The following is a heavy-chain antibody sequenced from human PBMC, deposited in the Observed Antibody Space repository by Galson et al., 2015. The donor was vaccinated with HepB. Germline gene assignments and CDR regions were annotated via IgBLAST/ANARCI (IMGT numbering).Heavy chain of an antibody. J-gene: IGHJ4*02. CDR2: ISSVGSSE. CDR1: GFTFSACG. CDR3: EAEGDVGSDGCFEH. D-gene: IGHD1-26*01. Sequence: SLRLSCAASGFTFSACGMHWVRQAPGKGLEWVAVISSVGSSEYFADSVKGRFTISRDNSHNTLHLHMNSLRTEDTAIYYCEAEGDVGSDGCFEHWGQGTVVTVTS. V-gene: IGHV3-30*03.